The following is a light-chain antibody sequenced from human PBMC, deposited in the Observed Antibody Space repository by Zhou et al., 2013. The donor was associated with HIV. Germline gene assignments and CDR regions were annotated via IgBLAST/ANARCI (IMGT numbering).Light chain of an antibody. V-gene: IGKV1-27*01. CDR3: QQTYSNPWT. J-gene: IGKJ1*01. CDR2: AAS. CDR1: QGISNS. Sequence: DIQMTQSPSSMSASVGDRVTITCRASQGISNSLAWYQQKPGKVPKLLIYAASTLQSGVPSRFSGSGSATDFTLTVSSLQPDDSATYYCQQTYSNPWTFGRGTKVEIK.